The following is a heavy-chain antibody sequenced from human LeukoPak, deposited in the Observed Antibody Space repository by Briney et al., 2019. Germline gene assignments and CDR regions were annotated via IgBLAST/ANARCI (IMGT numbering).Heavy chain of an antibody. D-gene: IGHD2-15*01. CDR2: ISRSGGTT. CDR3: AKRGGTESFYYYYYMDV. J-gene: IGHJ6*03. CDR1: GFTFSSYD. Sequence: GGSLRLSCAASGFTFSSYDMTWVRQTPGKGLEWVSLISRSGGTTYYADSVKGRFTISRDNSKNTLYLRMNSLRAEDTAEYYCAKRGGTESFYYYYYMDVWGKGTTVTVSS. V-gene: IGHV3-23*01.